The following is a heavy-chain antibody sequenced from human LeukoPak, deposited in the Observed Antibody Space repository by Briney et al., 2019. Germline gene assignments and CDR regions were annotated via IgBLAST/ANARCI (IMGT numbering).Heavy chain of an antibody. CDR2: ISFDGTNK. J-gene: IGHJ4*02. CDR1: GFTFRTYA. V-gene: IGHV3-30-3*01. Sequence: GGSLRLSCAASGFTFRTYAIHWVRQAPGKGLEWVALISFDGTNKYYADSVKGRFTISRDNSKNTLYLQMNSLRAEDTAVYYCARDLDSSGWSPGDYWGQGTLVTVSS. CDR3: ARDLDSSGWSPGDY. D-gene: IGHD6-19*01.